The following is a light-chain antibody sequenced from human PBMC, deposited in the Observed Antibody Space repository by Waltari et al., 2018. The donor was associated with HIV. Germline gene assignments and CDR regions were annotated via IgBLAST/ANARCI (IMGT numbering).Light chain of an antibody. Sequence: DIQLTQSPSSLSASVGDRVTITCRVSQDISSYLNWYRQKPGKVPKLLIYSASNLQSGVPSRFSGSGSGTDFTLTISSLQPEDVATYYCQRTYNAPRTFGPGTKVDIK. J-gene: IGKJ3*01. CDR1: QDISSY. CDR3: QRTYNAPRT. V-gene: IGKV1-27*01. CDR2: SAS.